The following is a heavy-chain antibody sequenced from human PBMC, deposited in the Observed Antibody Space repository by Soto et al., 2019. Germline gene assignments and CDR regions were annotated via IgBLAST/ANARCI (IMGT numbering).Heavy chain of an antibody. CDR3: ATRQSIAAVVDY. CDR2: ISAYNGNT. J-gene: IGHJ4*02. V-gene: IGHV1-18*01. Sequence: QVQLVQSGAEVKKPGASVKVSCKASGYTFTSYGISWVRQAPGQGLEWMGWISAYNGNTNYAQKLEGRVTITADTSTSTDYMELRSLRSDDTAVYYCATRQSIAAVVDYWGQGTLVTVSS. CDR1: GYTFTSYG. D-gene: IGHD6-13*01.